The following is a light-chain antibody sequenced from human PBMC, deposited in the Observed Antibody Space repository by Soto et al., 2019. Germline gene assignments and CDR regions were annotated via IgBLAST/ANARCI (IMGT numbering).Light chain of an antibody. J-gene: IGLJ2*01. CDR1: SSDVGGYNY. V-gene: IGLV2-14*01. Sequence: QSALTQPASVSGSPGQSITISCTGTSSDVGGYNYVSWYQQLPGKAPKLMIYDVSNRPSGVSNRFSGSKSGNTASLTISGLQAEDEADYYCSSYTSSGVVFGGGTKLTVL. CDR2: DVS. CDR3: SSYTSSGVV.